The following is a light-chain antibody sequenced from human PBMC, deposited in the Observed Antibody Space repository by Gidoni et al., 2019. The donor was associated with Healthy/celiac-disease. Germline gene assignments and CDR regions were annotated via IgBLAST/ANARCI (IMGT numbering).Light chain of an antibody. V-gene: IGKV3-11*01. CDR2: DAS. CDR1: QTVSSY. Sequence: EIVLTQSPATLSLSPGERATLSCRASQTVSSYLAWYQQKPGQAPRLLIYDASNSATGIPARFSGSGSWTDVTLTISSLEPEDFAVYYCQQRSNCPPYTFGQGTKLEIK. J-gene: IGKJ2*01. CDR3: QQRSNCPPYT.